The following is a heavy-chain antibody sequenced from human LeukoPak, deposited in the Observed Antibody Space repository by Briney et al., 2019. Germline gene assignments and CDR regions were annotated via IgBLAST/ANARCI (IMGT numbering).Heavy chain of an antibody. CDR1: GFSFSSYA. CDR3: ARGHYDVLAASYKWTPDY. V-gene: IGHV3-23*01. J-gene: IGHJ4*02. D-gene: IGHD3-9*01. CDR2: ISGGGDTT. Sequence: GGSLRLSCPASGFSFSSYAMSWVRPAPGKELEWVSTISGGGDTTYYADSVKGRFTISRENSKNTLYMQMDSPRAEDTAVYYCARGHYDVLAASYKWTPDYWGQGTLVTVSS.